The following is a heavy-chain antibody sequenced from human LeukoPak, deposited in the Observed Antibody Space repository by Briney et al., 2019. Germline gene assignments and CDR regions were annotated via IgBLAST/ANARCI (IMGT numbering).Heavy chain of an antibody. D-gene: IGHD3-10*01. V-gene: IGHV3-66*02. CDR1: GFTFGSYA. CDR2: IYSGGST. J-gene: IGHJ3*02. CDR3: ANGVFDI. Sequence: PGGSLRLSCAASGFTFGSYAMSWVRQAPGKGLEWVSVIYSGGSTYYADSVKGRFTISRDNSKNTLYLQMNSLRAEDTAVYYCANGVFDIWGQGTMVTVSS.